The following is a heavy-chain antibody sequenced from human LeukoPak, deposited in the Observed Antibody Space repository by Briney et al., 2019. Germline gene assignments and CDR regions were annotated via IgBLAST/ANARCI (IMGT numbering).Heavy chain of an antibody. CDR1: GGSISSYY. D-gene: IGHD6-6*01. CDR2: IYYSGST. J-gene: IGHJ4*02. Sequence: SETLSLTCTVSGGSISSYYWSWLRQPPGKGLEWIGYIYYSGSTNYNPSLKSRVTISVDTSKNQFSLKLSSVTAADTAVYYCARLYSSSFPLYWGQGTLVTVSS. V-gene: IGHV4-59*08. CDR3: ARLYSSSFPLY.